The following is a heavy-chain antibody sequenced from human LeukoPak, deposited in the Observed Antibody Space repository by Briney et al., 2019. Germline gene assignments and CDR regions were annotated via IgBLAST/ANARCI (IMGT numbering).Heavy chain of an antibody. CDR1: GFTFSSYA. D-gene: IGHD6-13*01. J-gene: IGHJ4*02. CDR3: AKDLTTARIAAAEVGY. Sequence: PGGSLRLSCAASGFTFSSYAMSWVRQAPGKGLEWVSAISGSGGSTYYADSVKGRFTISRDNSKNTLYLQMNSLRAEDTAVYYCAKDLTTARIAAAEVGYWGQGTLVTVSS. CDR2: ISGSGGST. V-gene: IGHV3-23*01.